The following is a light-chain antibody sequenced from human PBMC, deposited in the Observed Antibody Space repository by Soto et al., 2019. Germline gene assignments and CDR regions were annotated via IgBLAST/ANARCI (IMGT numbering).Light chain of an antibody. CDR1: QDVSSTY. V-gene: IGKV3-20*01. CDR2: GAS. CDR3: QQYGSSPST. J-gene: IGKJ5*01. Sequence: EIVLTQSPGTLSLSPGERATLSCRASQDVSSTYLAWYQQKPGQAPRLLIYGASSRATGIPDRFSGSGSGTDFTLTISRLEPEDFAVYYCQQYGSSPSTFGQGTRLEIK.